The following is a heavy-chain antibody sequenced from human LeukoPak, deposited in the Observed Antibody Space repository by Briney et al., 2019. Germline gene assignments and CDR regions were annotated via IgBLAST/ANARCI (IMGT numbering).Heavy chain of an antibody. V-gene: IGHV1-46*01. CDR2: INPSGGST. J-gene: IGHJ4*02. CDR1: GYTFTSYY. Sequence: ASVKVSCKASGYTFTSYYMHWVRQAPGQGLEWMGIINPSGGSTSYAQKFQGRDTMTRDTSTSTVYMELSSLRSEDTAVYYCARDKTGMTTVTTGGDYWGQGTLVTVSS. CDR3: ARDKTGMTTVTTGGDY. D-gene: IGHD4-17*01.